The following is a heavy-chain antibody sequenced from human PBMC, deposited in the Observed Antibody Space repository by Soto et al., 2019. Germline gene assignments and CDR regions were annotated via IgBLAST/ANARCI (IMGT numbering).Heavy chain of an antibody. CDR3: ARSDWLDY. J-gene: IGHJ4*02. Sequence: EVQLVESGGGSVQRGGSLRLSCAASGFTFNSYNLNWVRQAPGKGLEWVSYISSSSGTIYYADSVKGRFTISRDNAKNSLYLQMDSLRDEDTAVYYCARSDWLDYWGQGTLVTVSS. CDR2: ISSSSGTI. D-gene: IGHD2-21*01. V-gene: IGHV3-48*02. CDR1: GFTFNSYN.